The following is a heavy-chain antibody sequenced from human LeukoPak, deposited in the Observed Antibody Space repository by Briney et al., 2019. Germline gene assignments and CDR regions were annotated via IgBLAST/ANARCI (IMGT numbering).Heavy chain of an antibody. J-gene: IGHJ4*02. CDR1: VVSFTKHA. V-gene: IGHV3-23*01. CDR3: AKNSSPGGDDLDS. Sequence: GGSLSLSCAPSVVSFTKHAMNWGRQAPGKGLEWVSGINGSGVITYYSDSVKGRFTISRDNSKNSLYLQMKSLRAEEQAVYYCAKNSSPGGDDLDSWGQGTLVTVSS. D-gene: IGHD3-16*01. CDR2: INGSGVIT.